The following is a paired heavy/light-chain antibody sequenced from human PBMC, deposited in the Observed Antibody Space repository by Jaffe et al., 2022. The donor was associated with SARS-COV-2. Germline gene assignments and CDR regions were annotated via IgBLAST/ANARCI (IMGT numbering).Heavy chain of an antibody. J-gene: IGHJ5*02. D-gene: IGHD6-19*01. CDR1: GFILSDYY. CDR3: ARAMAVAPFNWFDP. CDR2: ISSSSSRI. V-gene: IGHV3-11*01. Sequence: QVQLVESGGGLVKPGGSLRLSCAASGFILSDYYMSWIRQAPGKGLEWVSYISSSSSRIYYADSVKGRFTISRDNAKNSLYLQMSSLRAEDTAVYYCARAMAVAPFNWFDPWGQGTLVTVSS.
Light chain of an antibody. CDR2: DND. CDR1: NSNIGNNY. Sequence: QSVLTQPPSVSAAPGQTVTISCSGRNSNIGNNYVSWYQQVPGTAPKLLIYDNDKRPSGIPDRFSGSKSGTSATLAITGLQTGDEADYSCGTWDSSLSAVVFGGGTKLTVL. V-gene: IGLV1-51*01. CDR3: GTWDSSLSAVV. J-gene: IGLJ2*01.